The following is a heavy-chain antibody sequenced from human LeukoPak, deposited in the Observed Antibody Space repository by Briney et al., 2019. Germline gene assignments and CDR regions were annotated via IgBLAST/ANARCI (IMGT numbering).Heavy chain of an antibody. CDR1: GGSISSGGYY. J-gene: IGHJ4*02. CDR2: IYYSGST. D-gene: IGHD6-19*01. V-gene: IGHV4-31*03. Sequence: SETLSLTCTVSGGSISSGGYYWSWIRQHPGKGLEWIGYIYYSGSTYYNPSLKSRVTISVDTSKSQFSLKLSSVTAADTAVYYCARDQGSGLTFDYWGQGTLVTVSS. CDR3: ARDQGSGLTFDY.